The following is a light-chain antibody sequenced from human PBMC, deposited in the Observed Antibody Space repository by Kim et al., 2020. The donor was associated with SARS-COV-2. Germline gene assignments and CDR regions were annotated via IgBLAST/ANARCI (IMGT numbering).Light chain of an antibody. J-gene: IGKJ3*01. Sequence: DIQMTQSPSFVSASVGDRVVVTCRASQDISSRLAWYQQKPGMVPNLLIYAASSLQSGVPSRFSGSGSGTDFTLTINSLQPEDSATYYCQQVNSFPHAFGHGTKVDIK. CDR2: AAS. V-gene: IGKV1-12*01. CDR3: QQVNSFPHA. CDR1: QDISSR.